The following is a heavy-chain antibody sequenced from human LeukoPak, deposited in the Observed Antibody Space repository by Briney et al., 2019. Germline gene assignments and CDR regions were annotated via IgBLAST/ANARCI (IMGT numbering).Heavy chain of an antibody. D-gene: IGHD4-17*01. V-gene: IGHV3-33*01. CDR3: VRKPLPYSDYEVDY. Sequence: GRSLRLSCAASGFTFSSYGMHWVRQAPGKGLEWVAVIWYDGSNKYYADSVKGRFTISRDNSKNTLYLQMNSLRAEDTAVYYCVRKPLPYSDYEVDYWGQGTLVTVSS. CDR2: IWYDGSNK. CDR1: GFTFSSYG. J-gene: IGHJ4*02.